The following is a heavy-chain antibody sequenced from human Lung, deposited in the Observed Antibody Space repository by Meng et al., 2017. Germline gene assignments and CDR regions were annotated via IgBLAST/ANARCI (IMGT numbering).Heavy chain of an antibody. D-gene: IGHD3-9*01. CDR1: GYTFTGYS. CDR2: INPNSGVT. J-gene: IGHJ4*02. CDR3: ARFDPRAY. Sequence: VQLLQSGAAVKKTGASVKVSCKASGYTFTGYSIHWVRQAPGPGLEWMGRINPNSGVTNYAQKFEGRVTMTRDTSISTAYMELSRLRSDDTAVYYCARFDPRAYWGQGTLVTVSS. V-gene: IGHV1-2*06.